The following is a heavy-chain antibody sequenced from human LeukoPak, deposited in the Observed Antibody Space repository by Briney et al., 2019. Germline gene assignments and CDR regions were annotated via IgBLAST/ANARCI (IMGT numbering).Heavy chain of an antibody. J-gene: IGHJ4*02. D-gene: IGHD5-18*01. CDR2: MNPNSGNT. Sequence: ASVKVSCKASGYTFTSYDINWVRQATGQGLEWMGWMNPNSGNTGYAQKFQGRVTMTRNTSISTAYMELSSLRSEDTAVYYCAREVHRYLRGYSYATLYFDYWGQGTLVTVSS. CDR3: AREVHRYLRGYSYATLYFDY. V-gene: IGHV1-8*01. CDR1: GYTFTSYD.